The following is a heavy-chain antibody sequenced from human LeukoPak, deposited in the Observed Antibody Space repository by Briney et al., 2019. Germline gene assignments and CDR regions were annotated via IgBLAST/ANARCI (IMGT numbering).Heavy chain of an antibody. CDR1: GFTVSSNS. D-gene: IGHD3-22*01. CDR3: ARKHYYDSSGFFPPMDY. Sequence: GGSLSLSCAASGFTVSSNSMSWFRQAPGKGLEWVSVIYSGGSTFYADSVKGRFTISRDNSKNTLYLQMNSLRAEDTAVYYCARKHYYDSSGFFPPMDYWGQGTLVTVSS. V-gene: IGHV3-66*01. J-gene: IGHJ4*02. CDR2: IYSGGST.